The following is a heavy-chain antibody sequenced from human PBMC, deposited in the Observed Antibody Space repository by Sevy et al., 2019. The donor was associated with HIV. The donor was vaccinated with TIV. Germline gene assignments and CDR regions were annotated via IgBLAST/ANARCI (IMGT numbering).Heavy chain of an antibody. CDR2: IRSKANSYAT. CDR3: TKVGRYYGMDV. Sequence: GSLRLSCAASGFTFSGSAMHWVRQASGKGLEWVGRIRSKANSYATAYAASVKGRFTISRDDSKNTAYLQMNSLKTEDTAVYYCTKVGRYYGMDVWGQGTTVTVSS. V-gene: IGHV3-73*01. D-gene: IGHD1-26*01. CDR1: GFTFSGSA. J-gene: IGHJ6*02.